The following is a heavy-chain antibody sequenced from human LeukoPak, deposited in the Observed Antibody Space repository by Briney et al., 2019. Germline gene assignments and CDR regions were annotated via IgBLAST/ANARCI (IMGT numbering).Heavy chain of an antibody. CDR1: SASISTSSYY. CDR2: IYYIGNT. J-gene: IGHJ4*02. CDR3: ARRPRGYFDY. V-gene: IGHV4-39*01. Sequence: SETLSLTCTVSSASISTSSYYWARIRQPPGKGLEWIGTIYYIGNTFYNPSLKSRVTISVDTSRNQFSLKLNSVTAADTAVYYCARRPRGYFDYWGQGTLVTVSS. D-gene: IGHD1-26*01.